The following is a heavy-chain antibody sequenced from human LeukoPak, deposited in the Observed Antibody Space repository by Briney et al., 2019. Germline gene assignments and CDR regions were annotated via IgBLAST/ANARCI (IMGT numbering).Heavy chain of an antibody. Sequence: GGSLRLSCVASGFTFSHSWMTWVRQAPGKGLEWVGHIKEDGSSQNYADSVRGRFTISRDNAKSSLHLQMNGLRAEDTAMYYCVKDSGWFLFDSWGQGTLVTVSS. CDR2: IKEDGSSQ. CDR1: GFTFSHSW. CDR3: VKDSGWFLFDS. V-gene: IGHV3-7*03. D-gene: IGHD6-19*01. J-gene: IGHJ4*02.